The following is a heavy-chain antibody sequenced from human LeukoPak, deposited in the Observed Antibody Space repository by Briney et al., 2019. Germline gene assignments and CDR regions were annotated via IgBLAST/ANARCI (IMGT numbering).Heavy chain of an antibody. D-gene: IGHD2-2*01. Sequence: GGSLRLSCAASGFTFSSYGMYWVRQAPGKGLEWVAFIRYDGSNKYYADSVKGRFTISRDNSKNTLYLQMNSLRAEDTAVYYCAKDGGSRIYYYYYGMDVWGQGTTVTVSS. CDR1: GFTFSSYG. CDR2: IRYDGSNK. V-gene: IGHV3-30*02. J-gene: IGHJ6*02. CDR3: AKDGGSRIYYYYYGMDV.